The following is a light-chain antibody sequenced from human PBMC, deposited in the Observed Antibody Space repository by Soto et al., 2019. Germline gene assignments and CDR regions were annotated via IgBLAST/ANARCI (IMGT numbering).Light chain of an antibody. J-gene: IGKJ4*01. V-gene: IGKV1-39*01. CDR1: HSISTY. Sequence: DVPMTQSPSFLSASVGDTVTITCRASHSISTYLNWYQQKPGKAPKLLIYAASSLQSGVPSRFSGSGSGTDFTLTITSLQPEDFATYFCQQSYSTQYTFGGGTKVEI. CDR3: QQSYSTQYT. CDR2: AAS.